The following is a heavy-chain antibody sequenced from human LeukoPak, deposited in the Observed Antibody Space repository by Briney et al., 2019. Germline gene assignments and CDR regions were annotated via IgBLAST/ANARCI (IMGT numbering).Heavy chain of an antibody. CDR1: GFTFSIYS. V-gene: IGHV3-21*01. D-gene: IGHD5-24*01. CDR3: ARVLAGDGYDY. J-gene: IGHJ4*02. CDR2: ISSSSSYI. Sequence: GGSLRLSCAASGFTFSIYSMNWVRQAPGKGLEWVSSISSSSSYIYYADSVKGRFTISRDNAKNSLYLQMNSLRAEDTAVYYCARVLAGDGYDYWGQGTLVTVSS.